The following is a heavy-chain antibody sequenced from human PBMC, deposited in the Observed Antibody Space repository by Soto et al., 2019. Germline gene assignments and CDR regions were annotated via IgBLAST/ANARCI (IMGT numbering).Heavy chain of an antibody. CDR2: ISSNGANT. Sequence: GGSLRLSCAASGFTFDSPYSHGMSWVRRSPGKGPEWVSTISSNGANTRYAESVRGRFTISKDASRNTVHLHMNSLRAEDTATYFCVSWVSAHFDYWGHGTPVTVSS. CDR1: GFTFDSPYSHG. J-gene: IGHJ4*01. D-gene: IGHD2-8*01. V-gene: IGHV3-23*01. CDR3: VSWVSAHFDY.